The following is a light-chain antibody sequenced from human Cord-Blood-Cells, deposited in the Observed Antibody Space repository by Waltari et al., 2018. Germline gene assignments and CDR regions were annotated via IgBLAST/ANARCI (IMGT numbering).Light chain of an antibody. V-gene: IGLV3-25*03. CDR3: QSADSSGTYV. J-gene: IGLJ1*01. CDR1: ALPKHH. Sequence: SYELTQPPSVSVSPGQTARITCSGDALPKHHAYWYQQKQGQPPVLVIYKDSERPSGIPERFSGSSSGTTVTLTISGVQAEDEADYYCQSADSSGTYVFGTGTKVTVL. CDR2: KDS.